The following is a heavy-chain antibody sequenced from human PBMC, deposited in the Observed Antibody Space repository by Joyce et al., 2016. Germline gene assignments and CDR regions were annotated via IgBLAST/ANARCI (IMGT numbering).Heavy chain of an antibody. J-gene: IGHJ5*02. Sequence: EVQLVESGGDLVQPGGSLRLSCVGSGFSVSSNYLNWVRQAPGKGLEWVSVIYPGGSTYYADSVKGRFTIARDNAKNTVYLEMNNLRPEDTAMYFCTTVRAGSWSGFDPWGQGAVILVSS. CDR1: GFSVSSNY. CDR3: TTVRAGSWSGFDP. CDR2: IYPGGST. D-gene: IGHD3-10*01. V-gene: IGHV3-66*02.